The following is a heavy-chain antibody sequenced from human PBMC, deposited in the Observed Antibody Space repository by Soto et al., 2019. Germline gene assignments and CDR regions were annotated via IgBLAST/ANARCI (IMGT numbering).Heavy chain of an antibody. V-gene: IGHV4-30-4*01. CDR2: IDFRGDK. CDR3: ARGMFYLAT. CDR1: RASSSNPTDEDS. J-gene: IGHJ4*02. D-gene: IGHD3-10*02. Sequence: SETLSLTCTASRASSSNPTDEDSLTCIRQPPGKGLEWIGSIDFRGDKNYGPSVAGRLVLSLDTAKNQFSLSLSSVTAEDTAVYYCARGMFYLATWGQGSLVTVSS.